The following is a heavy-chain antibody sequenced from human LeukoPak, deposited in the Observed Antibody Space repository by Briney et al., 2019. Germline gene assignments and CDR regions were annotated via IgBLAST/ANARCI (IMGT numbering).Heavy chain of an antibody. D-gene: IGHD3-22*01. V-gene: IGHV3-49*04. CDR1: GFSFGDYA. CDR3: TREYYYDSSGEWYFDL. CDR2: IRSKPYGGTT. J-gene: IGHJ2*01. Sequence: GSLRLSCTASGFSFGDYAMSWVRQAPGKGLDWVGFIRSKPYGGTTEYGASVKGRFTISRDESKSIAYLQMNSLKTEDTAVYYCTREYYYDSSGEWYFDLWGRGALVTVSS.